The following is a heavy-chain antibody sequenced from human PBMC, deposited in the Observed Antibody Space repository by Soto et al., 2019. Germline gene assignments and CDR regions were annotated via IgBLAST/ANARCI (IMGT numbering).Heavy chain of an antibody. D-gene: IGHD6-19*01. Sequence: GGSLRFSCTASGFTFGDYAMSWFRQAPGKGLEWVGFIRSKAYGGTTEYAASVKGRFTISRDDSKSIAYLQMNSLKTEDTAVYYCTRRHPGYSSGWYVGKAFDIWGQGTMVTVSS. CDR3: TRRHPGYSSGWYVGKAFDI. V-gene: IGHV3-49*03. CDR2: IRSKAYGGTT. J-gene: IGHJ3*02. CDR1: GFTFGDYA.